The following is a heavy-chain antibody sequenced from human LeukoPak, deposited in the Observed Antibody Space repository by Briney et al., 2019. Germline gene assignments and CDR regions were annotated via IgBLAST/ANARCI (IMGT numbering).Heavy chain of an antibody. CDR1: GFTFSSYA. Sequence: GGSLRLSCTASGFTFSSYAVSWVRQAPGKGLEWVSAISGSGGSTYYADSVKGRFTISRDNSKNTLYLQMNSLRAEDTAVYYCAKEAYYDSSGSNRAFDIWRQGRKVTVSS. V-gene: IGHV3-23*01. CDR2: ISGSGGST. D-gene: IGHD3-22*01. J-gene: IGHJ3*02. CDR3: AKEAYYDSSGSNRAFDI.